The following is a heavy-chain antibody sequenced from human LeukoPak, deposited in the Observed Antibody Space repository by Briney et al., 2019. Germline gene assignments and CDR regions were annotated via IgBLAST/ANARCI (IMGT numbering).Heavy chain of an antibody. CDR2: ISGSGGST. D-gene: IGHD6-13*01. Sequence: GGSLRLSCAASGFTFSSYAMSWVRQAPGKGLEWVSAISGSGGSTYYADSVKGRFTISRDNSKNTLYLQMNSLRAEDTAVYYCAKGRIAAAGMRDWFDPWGQGTLVTVSS. CDR3: AKGRIAAAGMRDWFDP. V-gene: IGHV3-23*01. J-gene: IGHJ5*02. CDR1: GFTFSSYA.